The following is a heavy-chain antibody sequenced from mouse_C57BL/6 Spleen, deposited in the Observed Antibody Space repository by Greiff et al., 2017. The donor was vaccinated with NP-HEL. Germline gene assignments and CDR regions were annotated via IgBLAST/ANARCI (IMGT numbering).Heavy chain of an antibody. CDR1: GFTFSDYG. CDR3: ARLVTLDY. J-gene: IGHJ2*01. V-gene: IGHV5-17*01. Sequence: EVNLVESGGGLVKPGGSLKLSCAASGFTFSDYGMHWVRQAPEKGLEWVAYISSGSSTIYYADTVKGRFTISRDNAKNTLFLQMTSLRSEDTAMYYCARLVTLDYWGQGTTLTVSS. CDR2: ISSGSSTI. D-gene: IGHD2-3*01.